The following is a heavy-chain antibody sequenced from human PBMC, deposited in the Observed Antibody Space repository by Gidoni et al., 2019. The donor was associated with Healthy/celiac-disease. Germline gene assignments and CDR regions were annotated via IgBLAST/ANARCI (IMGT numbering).Heavy chain of an antibody. CDR3: ARDLYYYDSSGYRERHDAFDI. Sequence: EVQLVESGGGLVKPGGSLRLSCAASGFTFSSYSMNWVRQAPGKGLEWVSSISSSSSYIYYADSVKGRFTTSRDNAKNSLYLQMNSLRAEDTAVYYCARDLYYYDSSGYRERHDAFDIWGQGTMVTVSS. CDR2: ISSSSSYI. D-gene: IGHD3-22*01. CDR1: GFTFSSYS. V-gene: IGHV3-21*01. J-gene: IGHJ3*02.